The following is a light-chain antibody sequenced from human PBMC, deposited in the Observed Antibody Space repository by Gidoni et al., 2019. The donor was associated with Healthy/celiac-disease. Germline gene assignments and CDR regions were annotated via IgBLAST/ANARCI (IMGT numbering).Light chain of an antibody. CDR2: WAS. J-gene: IGKJ2*01. Sequence: DIVMTQSPDSLSVSLGERATINCKASQSVLYSSNNKNYLAWYQQNPGQPPKLLIHWASTRESGVPDRCSSGGSGTDFTLTISSLQAEDVAVYYCQQYYSTPPSTFGQXTKLEIK. V-gene: IGKV4-1*01. CDR1: QSVLYSSNNKNY. CDR3: QQYYSTPPST.